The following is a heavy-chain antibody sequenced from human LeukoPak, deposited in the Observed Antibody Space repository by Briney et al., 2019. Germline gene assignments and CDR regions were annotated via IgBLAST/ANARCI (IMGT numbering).Heavy chain of an antibody. Sequence: EASLKISCKGSGYSFTTFWMACVRPIPGKTLEWMGYLYPGDSDTRYSPSFQGQVTISADRSISTAYLQWSSLKASAAAMYYCARRRSSGWYREDWFDPWGQGTLVTVSS. CDR1: GYSFTTFW. D-gene: IGHD6-19*01. V-gene: IGHV5-51*01. J-gene: IGHJ5*02. CDR2: LYPGDSDT. CDR3: ARRRSSGWYREDWFDP.